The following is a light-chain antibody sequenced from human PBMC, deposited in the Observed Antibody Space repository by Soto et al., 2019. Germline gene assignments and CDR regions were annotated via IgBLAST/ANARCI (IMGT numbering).Light chain of an antibody. CDR1: QSVRTK. J-gene: IGKJ4*01. CDR2: GAS. V-gene: IGKV3-15*01. Sequence: EIVMTQSPDTLYVSPGEGATLSCRAGQSVRTKLAWYQQKAGQAPRLLIYGASTRATGIPDRFSGSGSGTEFTLAISSLQSEDFAVYYCQQYNSWPPITFGGGTKVDIK. CDR3: QQYNSWPPIT.